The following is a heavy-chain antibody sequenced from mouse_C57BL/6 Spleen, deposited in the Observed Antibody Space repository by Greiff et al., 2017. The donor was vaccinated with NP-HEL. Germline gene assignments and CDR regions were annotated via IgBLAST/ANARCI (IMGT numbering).Heavy chain of an antibody. J-gene: IGHJ2*01. V-gene: IGHV5-6*01. CDR3: AREVVPYYFDY. D-gene: IGHD1-1*02. CDR2: ISSGGSYT. CDR1: GFTFSSYG. Sequence: EVQLVESGGDLVKPGGSLKLSCAASGFTFSSYGMSWVRQTPDKRLEWVATISSGGSYTYYPDSVKGRFTISRDNAKNTLYLQMSSLKSEDTAMYYCAREVVPYYFDYWGQGTTLTVSS.